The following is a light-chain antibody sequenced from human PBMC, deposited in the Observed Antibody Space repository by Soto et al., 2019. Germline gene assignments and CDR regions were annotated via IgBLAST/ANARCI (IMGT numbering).Light chain of an antibody. CDR2: AAS. V-gene: IGKV1-39*01. Sequence: DIQMTQSPSSLSASVGDRVTISCRASQSIGAFLNWYQCKPGKAPELLIYAASSLQSGVPLRFSGSGSGTDFTLTISSLQREDFATYYCQQSYGTPRTFGQGTKVDIK. J-gene: IGKJ1*01. CDR3: QQSYGTPRT. CDR1: QSIGAF.